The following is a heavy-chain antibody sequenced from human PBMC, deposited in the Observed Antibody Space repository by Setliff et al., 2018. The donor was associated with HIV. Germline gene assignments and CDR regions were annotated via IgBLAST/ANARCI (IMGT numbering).Heavy chain of an antibody. CDR1: GGSISSGDYY. CDR2: FYTSGST. CDR3: ARAGMGALRSLFDY. D-gene: IGHD1-26*01. J-gene: IGHJ4*02. V-gene: IGHV4-61*02. Sequence: SETLSLTCTVSGGSISSGDYYWSWIRQPAGKGLEWIGRFYTSGSTYYNPSLKSRVIISVDTSKNQFSLKLNSVTAADTAIYYCARAGMGALRSLFDYWGQGTLVTVSS.